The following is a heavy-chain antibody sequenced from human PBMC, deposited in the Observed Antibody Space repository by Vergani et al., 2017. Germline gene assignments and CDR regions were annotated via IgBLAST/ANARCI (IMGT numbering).Heavy chain of an antibody. Sequence: QGQLAQSGAEVKKPGSSVKVSCKASGGTFSSNSISWVRQAPGQGLEWMGRIIPIFGTTSYAQKFQGRVTILADESTSTAYMELSSLRSEDTAVYYCARDLSSQVGATDYYYGMDVWGQGTTVTVSS. J-gene: IGHJ6*02. V-gene: IGHV1-69*13. CDR3: ARDLSSQVGATDYYYGMDV. CDR2: IIPIFGTT. D-gene: IGHD1-26*01. CDR1: GGTFSSNS.